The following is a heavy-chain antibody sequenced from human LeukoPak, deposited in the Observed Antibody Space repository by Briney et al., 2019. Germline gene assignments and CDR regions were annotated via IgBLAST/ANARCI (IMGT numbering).Heavy chain of an antibody. CDR3: AKAGYGDSNFDY. J-gene: IGHJ4*02. V-gene: IGHV3-23*01. D-gene: IGHD4-17*01. CDR2: ISGSGGST. Sequence: SGGSLRLSCSASGFTFSSYAMSWVRQAPGKGLEWVSAISGSGGSTYYADSVKGRFTISRDNSKNTPYLQMNSLRAEDTAVYYCAKAGYGDSNFDYWGQGTLVTVSS. CDR1: GFTFSSYA.